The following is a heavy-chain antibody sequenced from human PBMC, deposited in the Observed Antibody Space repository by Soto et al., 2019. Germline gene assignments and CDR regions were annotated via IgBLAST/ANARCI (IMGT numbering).Heavy chain of an antibody. D-gene: IGHD3-22*01. CDR3: ARVTPGNNLYYFAGLDF. CDR2: ISYEGSNT. V-gene: IGHV3-30-3*01. J-gene: IGHJ6*02. Sequence: GGSLRLSCVASGFTFDTYGIHWVRQAPGKGLQWVALISYEGSNTYYADSVRGRFTISRDNSKNTLYLQMNTLRPEDTGLYYCARVTPGNNLYYFAGLDFWGQGTSVTVSS. CDR1: GFTFDTYG.